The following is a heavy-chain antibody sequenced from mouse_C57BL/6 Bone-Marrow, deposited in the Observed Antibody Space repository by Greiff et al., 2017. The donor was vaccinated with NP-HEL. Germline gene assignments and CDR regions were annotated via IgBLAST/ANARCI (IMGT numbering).Heavy chain of an antibody. CDR3: ARGSYDYWYYYAMDY. Sequence: EVQLVESGGGLVKPGGSLKLSCAASGFTFSDYGMHWVRQAPEKGLEWVAYISSGSSSIYYADTVKGRVTISIDNAKNTLFLQMTSLRSKDTAMYYCARGSYDYWYYYAMDYWGQGTSVTVSS. D-gene: IGHD2-4*01. J-gene: IGHJ4*01. CDR2: ISSGSSSI. V-gene: IGHV5-17*01. CDR1: GFTFSDYG.